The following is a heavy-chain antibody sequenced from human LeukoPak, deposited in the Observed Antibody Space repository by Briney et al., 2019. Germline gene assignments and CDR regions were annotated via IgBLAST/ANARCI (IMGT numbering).Heavy chain of an antibody. CDR1: GFTFNNYG. D-gene: IGHD2-2*01. J-gene: IGHJ4*02. Sequence: KSLRLSCAASGFTFNNYGMHWVRQAPGKGLEWVAVISYDGRNKHYPDSVKGRFTISRDISTDTLWLQMDSLRTEDTAVYYCAKGPLRGTAAAIDYWGQGTLVTVSS. CDR2: ISYDGRNK. V-gene: IGHV3-30*18. CDR3: AKGPLRGTAAAIDY.